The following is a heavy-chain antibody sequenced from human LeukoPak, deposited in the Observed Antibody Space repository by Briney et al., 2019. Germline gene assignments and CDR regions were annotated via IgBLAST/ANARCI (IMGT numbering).Heavy chain of an antibody. CDR1: GGSISSYY. D-gene: IGHD1-26*01. V-gene: IGHV4-59*01. CDR3: ARRSPSIDYYYYYMDV. CDR2: IYYSGST. Sequence: SETLSLTCTVSGGSISSYYWSWIRQPPGKGLEWIEYIYYSGSTNYNPSLKSRVTISVDTSKNQFSLKLSSVTAADTAVYYCARRSPSIDYYYYYMDVWGKGTTVTVSS. J-gene: IGHJ6*03.